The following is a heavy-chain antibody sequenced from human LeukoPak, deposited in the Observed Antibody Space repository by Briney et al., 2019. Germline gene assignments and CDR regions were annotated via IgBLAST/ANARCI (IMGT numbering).Heavy chain of an antibody. Sequence: SETLSLTCTVSGGSISSYYWSWIRQPPGKGLEWIGYIYYSGSTNYNPSLKSRVTISVDTSKNQFSLKLSSVTAADTAVYYCARHEGYSSSWYPNWFDPWGQGTLVTVSS. J-gene: IGHJ5*02. D-gene: IGHD6-13*01. CDR3: ARHEGYSSSWYPNWFDP. V-gene: IGHV4-59*08. CDR1: GGSISSYY. CDR2: IYYSGST.